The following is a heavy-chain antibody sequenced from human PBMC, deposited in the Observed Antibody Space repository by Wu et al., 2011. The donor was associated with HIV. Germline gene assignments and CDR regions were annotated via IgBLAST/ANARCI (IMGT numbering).Heavy chain of an antibody. CDR1: GYTFSDYF. CDR2: LNVNTGDT. J-gene: IGHJ4*02. D-gene: IGHD3-16*01. V-gene: IGHV1-2*02. CDR3: ATNYADEWVSLGH. Sequence: QVQLVQSGTEVRKPGASVKVSCKASGYTFSDYFMHWVRQAPGQGLEWMGWLNVNTGDTKYAQKFQGRVAMTRVTSIKTAYMEITRLRFDDSAMYYCATNYADEWVSLGHWGQGSLVTVSS.